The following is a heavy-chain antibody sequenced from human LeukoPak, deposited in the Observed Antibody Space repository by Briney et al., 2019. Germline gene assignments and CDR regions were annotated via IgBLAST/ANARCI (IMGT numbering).Heavy chain of an antibody. CDR2: ISGSSTTK. Sequence: GGSLRLSCAVSGFTFTDHSMHWVRQAPGKGLEWISSISGSSTTKYYADSVKGRFIISRDNAKNSLYLQMNSLRAEDTAVYYCARMVGELLRETDYWGQGTLVTVSS. V-gene: IGHV3-48*04. CDR3: ARMVGELLRETDY. CDR1: GFTFTDHS. D-gene: IGHD1-26*01. J-gene: IGHJ4*02.